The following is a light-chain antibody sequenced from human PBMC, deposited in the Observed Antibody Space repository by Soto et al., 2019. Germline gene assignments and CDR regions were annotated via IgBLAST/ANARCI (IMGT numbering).Light chain of an antibody. CDR1: QSIRSW. J-gene: IGKJ1*01. CDR2: KAS. CDR3: QQYNRYSPT. V-gene: IGKV1-5*03. Sequence: DIPMTQSPFTLSASVGDRVTITCRASQSIRSWLDWYQQKPGKAPKLLIYKASTLESGVPSRFSGSGSGTEFTLTISSLQPDDAATYYCQQYNRYSPTFGQGTHVDI.